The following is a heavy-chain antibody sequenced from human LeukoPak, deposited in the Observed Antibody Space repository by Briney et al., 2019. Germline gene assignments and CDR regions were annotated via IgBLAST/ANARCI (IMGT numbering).Heavy chain of an antibody. V-gene: IGHV4-4*02. D-gene: IGHD1-26*01. CDR1: GGSISSSNW. J-gene: IGHJ4*02. CDR3: ARTARIDYFDY. Sequence: PSGTLSLTCAVSGGSISSSNWWSWVRQPPGKGLEWIGEIYHSGSTNYNPSLKGRVTISVDKSKNQFSLKLSSVTAADTAVYYCARTARIDYFDYWGQGTLVTVSS. CDR2: IYHSGST.